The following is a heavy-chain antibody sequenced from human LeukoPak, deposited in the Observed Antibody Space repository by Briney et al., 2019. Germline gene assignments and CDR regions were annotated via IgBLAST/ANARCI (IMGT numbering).Heavy chain of an antibody. CDR3: ARLTGCSSESWFDP. J-gene: IGHJ5*02. V-gene: IGHV4-59*01. CDR1: GGSISSYS. D-gene: IGHD3-9*01. CDR2: IYYSGST. Sequence: PSETLSLTCTVSGGSISSYSWSWIRQPPGKGLEWIGYIYYSGSTNYNPSLKSRVTISVDTSKNQFSLKLSSVTAADTAVYYCARLTGCSSESWFDPWGQGTLVTVSS.